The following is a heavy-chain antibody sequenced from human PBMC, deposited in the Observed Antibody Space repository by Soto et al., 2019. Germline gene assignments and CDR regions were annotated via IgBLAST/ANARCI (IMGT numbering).Heavy chain of an antibody. D-gene: IGHD2-15*01. Sequence: PPQTLSHPCTVSGGTICSCCWNWIRQSPGKGLEWIGYVDSSGSSSYNPSLKSRLTMSVDTSKNQFALTLSSVTAADTAVYFCALFFLYVGPPFSTLFSYW. CDR1: GGTICSCC. CDR3: ALFFLYVGPPFSTLFSY. J-gene: IGHJ4*01. V-gene: IGHV4-59*01. CDR2: VDSSGSS.